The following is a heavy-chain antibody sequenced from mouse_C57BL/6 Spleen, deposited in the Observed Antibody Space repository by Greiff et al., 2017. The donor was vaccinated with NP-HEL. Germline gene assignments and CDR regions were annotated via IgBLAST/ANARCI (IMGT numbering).Heavy chain of an antibody. D-gene: IGHD1-2*01. CDR3: ARRGDYGWAMDY. J-gene: IGHJ4*01. CDR1: GYSITNDY. CDR2: ISYSGNT. Sequence: EVQLQESGPGLAQPSQTLSLTCSVTGYSITNDYWNWIRKFPGNKLEYMGYISYSGNTYYNPSPNSRISIIRDTSKNQYYLQLNSVTTEDTATYCCARRGDYGWAMDYWGQGTSVTVSS. V-gene: IGHV3-8*01.